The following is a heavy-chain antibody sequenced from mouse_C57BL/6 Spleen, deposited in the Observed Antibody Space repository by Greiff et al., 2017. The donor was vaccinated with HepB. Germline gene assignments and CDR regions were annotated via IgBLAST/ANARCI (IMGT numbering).Heavy chain of an antibody. J-gene: IGHJ3*01. V-gene: IGHV1-64*01. CDR2: IHPNSGST. D-gene: IGHD2-4*01. CDR3: ARKGDYGFAY. CDR1: GYTFTSYW. Sequence: QVQLQQSGAELVKPGASVKLSCKASGYTFTSYWMHWVKQRPGQGLEWIGMIHPNSGSTNYNEKFKSKATLTVDKSSSTAYMQLSSLTSEDSAVYYCARKGDYGFAYWGQGTLVTVSA.